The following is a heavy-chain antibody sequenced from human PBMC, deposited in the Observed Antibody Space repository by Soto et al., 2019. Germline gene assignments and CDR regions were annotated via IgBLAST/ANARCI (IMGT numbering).Heavy chain of an antibody. V-gene: IGHV3-23*01. Sequence: EVQLLESGGGLVQPGGSLRLSCAASGFTFSSYAMSWVRQAPGKGLEWVSAISGSGSSTYYADSVKGRFTISRDNSKNAPYLQMSSLRAEDTAVYYCARRSPSWAFDIWGQGTMVTVSS. J-gene: IGHJ3*02. D-gene: IGHD2-15*01. CDR2: ISGSGSST. CDR3: ARRSPSWAFDI. CDR1: GFTFSSYA.